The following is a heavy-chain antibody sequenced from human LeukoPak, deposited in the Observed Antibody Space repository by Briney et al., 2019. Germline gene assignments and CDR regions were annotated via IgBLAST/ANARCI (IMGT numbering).Heavy chain of an antibody. CDR3: ARVGDFYGGYNYFDY. D-gene: IGHD5-12*01. V-gene: IGHV3-11*04. CDR1: GFTFSAYY. Sequence: KPGGSLRLSRAASGFTFSAYYMSWIRQAPGKGLEWVSYISSSGSTIYYADSVKGRFTISRDNAKNSLYLQMNGLRAEDTAVYYCARVGDFYGGYNYFDYWGQGTLVTVSS. J-gene: IGHJ4*02. CDR2: ISSSGSTI.